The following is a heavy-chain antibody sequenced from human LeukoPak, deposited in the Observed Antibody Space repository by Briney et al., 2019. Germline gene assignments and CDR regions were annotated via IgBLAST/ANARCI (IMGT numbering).Heavy chain of an antibody. CDR1: GFTLDDYA. CDR2: ISGSGGST. D-gene: IGHD3-10*02. J-gene: IGHJ6*04. CDR3: AELGITMIGGV. Sequence: GRSLRLSCAASGFTLDDYAMSWVSQARGKGREWGSAISGSGGSTYYADSVKGRFTISRDNAKNSMYLQMNSLRAEDTAVYYCAELGITMIGGVWGKGTTVTISS. V-gene: IGHV3-23*01.